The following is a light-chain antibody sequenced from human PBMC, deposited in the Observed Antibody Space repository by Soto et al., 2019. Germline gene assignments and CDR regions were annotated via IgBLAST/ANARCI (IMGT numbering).Light chain of an antibody. CDR3: ATWDDDVTGPV. V-gene: IGLV1-47*02. CDR1: SSSIGSNY. J-gene: IGLJ3*02. CDR2: NYN. Sequence: QSVLTQPPSASGTPGQRVTISCSGSSSSIGSNYVYWYQQLPGMAPKLLIYNYNLRPSGVVDRFSGSRSGTSASLAISGLRSEDEADYYCATWDDDVTGPVFGGGTKLTVL.